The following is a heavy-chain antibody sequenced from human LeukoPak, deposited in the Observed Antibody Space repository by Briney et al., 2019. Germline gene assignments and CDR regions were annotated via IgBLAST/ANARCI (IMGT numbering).Heavy chain of an antibody. V-gene: IGHV1-2*02. D-gene: IGHD6-19*01. CDR2: INPNSGGT. CDR1: GYTFTGYY. J-gene: IGHJ4*02. Sequence: ASVKVSFKASGYTFTGYYMHWVRQAPGQGLEWMGWINPNSGGTNYAQKFQGRVTMTRDTSISTAYMELSRLRSDDTAVYYCATPDAEGSGWSLDYWGQGTLVTVSS. CDR3: ATPDAEGSGWSLDY.